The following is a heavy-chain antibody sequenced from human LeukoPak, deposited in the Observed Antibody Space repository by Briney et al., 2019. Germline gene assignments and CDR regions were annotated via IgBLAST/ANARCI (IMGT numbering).Heavy chain of an antibody. CDR3: AKEGHYYYMDV. Sequence: AGGSLRLSCAASGFTFSSYAMHWVRQAPGKGLEWVAVISYDGNNKYYADSVKGRFTISRDNSKNTLYLQMNSLRPEDTAVYYCAKEGHYYYMDVWGKGTTVTVSS. V-gene: IGHV3-30-3*01. J-gene: IGHJ6*03. CDR2: ISYDGNNK. CDR1: GFTFSSYA.